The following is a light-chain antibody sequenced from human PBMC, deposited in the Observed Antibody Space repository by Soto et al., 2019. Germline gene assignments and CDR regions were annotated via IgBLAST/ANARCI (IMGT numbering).Light chain of an antibody. CDR1: QRLSGN. Sequence: EIVMTQSPATLSVSPGERATLSCRASQRLSGNLAWYQQKLGQAPRLLIYGASTRATGIPARFSGSGSGTEFTRTISSLQSEDFAVYACQQYNKWPQTFGQGTKVEIK. V-gene: IGKV3-15*01. CDR2: GAS. J-gene: IGKJ1*01. CDR3: QQYNKWPQT.